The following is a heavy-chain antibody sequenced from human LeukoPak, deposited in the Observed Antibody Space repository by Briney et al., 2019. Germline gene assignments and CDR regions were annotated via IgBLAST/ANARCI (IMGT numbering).Heavy chain of an antibody. J-gene: IGHJ3*02. CDR1: GFTFSSYG. D-gene: IGHD6-13*01. CDR2: ISYDGSNK. V-gene: IGHV3-30*03. CDR3: ARSIDSSWYVGAFDI. Sequence: GGSLRLSCAASGFTFSSYGMHWVRQAPGKGLEWVAVISYDGSNKYYADSVKGRFTISRDNSKNTLYLQMNSLRAEDTAVYYCARSIDSSWYVGAFDIWGQGTMVTVSS.